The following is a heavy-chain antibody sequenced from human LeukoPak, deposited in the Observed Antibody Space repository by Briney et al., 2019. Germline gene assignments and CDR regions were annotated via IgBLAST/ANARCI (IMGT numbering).Heavy chain of an antibody. Sequence: GGSLRLSCAASGFTFSSYGMHWVRQAPGKGLEWVAVISYDGSNKNYADSVKGRFTISRDNSKNTLYLQMNSLRAEDTAVYYCARAKPKNMVRGLIMRRESRYYFDYWGQGTLVTVSS. D-gene: IGHD3-10*01. J-gene: IGHJ4*02. CDR1: GFTFSSYG. CDR2: ISYDGSNK. V-gene: IGHV3-30*03. CDR3: ARAKPKNMVRGLIMRRESRYYFDY.